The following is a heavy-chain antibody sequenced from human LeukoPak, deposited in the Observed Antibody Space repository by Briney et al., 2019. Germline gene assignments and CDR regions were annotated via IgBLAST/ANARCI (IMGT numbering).Heavy chain of an antibody. D-gene: IGHD2-15*01. V-gene: IGHV3-23*01. CDR3: AKPGGYCSGGSCSFFDY. Sequence: GSLRLSCAASGFTFNSYAMGWVRQAPGKGLEWVSTISGSGDSTYYADSVKGRFTISRDNSKNTLYLQMNSLRAEDTAVYYCAKPGGYCSGGSCSFFDYWGRGTLVTVSS. CDR1: GFTFNSYA. CDR2: ISGSGDST. J-gene: IGHJ4*02.